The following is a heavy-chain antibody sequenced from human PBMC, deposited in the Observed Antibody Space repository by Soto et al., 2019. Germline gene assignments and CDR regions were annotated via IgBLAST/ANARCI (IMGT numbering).Heavy chain of an antibody. V-gene: IGHV3-30*18. D-gene: IGHD3-3*01. CDR3: AKELGKRFLEWLYYYYYGMDV. CDR1: GFTFSSYG. CDR2: ISYDGSNK. Sequence: QVQLVESGGGVVQPGRSLRLSCAASGFTFSSYGMHWVRQAPGKGLEWVAVISYDGSNKYYADSVKGRFTISRDNSKNALYLQMNSLRAEDTAVYYCAKELGKRFLEWLYYYYYGMDVWGQGTTVTVSS. J-gene: IGHJ6*02.